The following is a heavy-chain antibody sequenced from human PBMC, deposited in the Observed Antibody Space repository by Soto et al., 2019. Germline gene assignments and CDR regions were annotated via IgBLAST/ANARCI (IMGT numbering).Heavy chain of an antibody. CDR1: GFTFSSYG. D-gene: IGHD3-22*01. CDR2: ISYDGSNK. V-gene: IGHV3-30*03. Sequence: QVQLVESGGGVVQPGRSLRLSCAASGFTFSSYGMHWVRQAPGKGLEWVAVISYDGSNKYYADSVKGRFTISRDNSKNTLYLQMNSLRAEDTAVYYCVLGDDYYSYYYYGMDVWGQGTTVTVSS. J-gene: IGHJ6*02. CDR3: VLGDDYYSYYYYGMDV.